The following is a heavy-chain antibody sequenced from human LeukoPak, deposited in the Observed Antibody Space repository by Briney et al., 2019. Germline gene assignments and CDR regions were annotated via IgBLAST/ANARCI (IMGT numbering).Heavy chain of an antibody. Sequence: ESGGSLRLSCAASGFTFRSYAFHWVRQAPGKGLEYVSAINTDEDSTYYAESVRGRFTISRDNSRNTLYLQMGTLRIEDTAVYYCVRAGYPSGWFLDDGGRGPLVTVPS. CDR2: INTDEDST. CDR1: GFTFRSYA. CDR3: VRAGYPSGWFLDD. J-gene: IGHJ4*02. V-gene: IGHV3-64*02. D-gene: IGHD6-19*01.